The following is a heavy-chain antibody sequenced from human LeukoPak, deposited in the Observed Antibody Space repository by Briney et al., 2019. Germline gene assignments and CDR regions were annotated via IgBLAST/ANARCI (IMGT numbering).Heavy chain of an antibody. CDR1: GGSISSYY. D-gene: IGHD6-13*01. CDR2: IYTSGST. Sequence: SETLSLTCTVSGGSISSYYWRWIRQPAGKGLEWIGRIYTSGSTNYNPSLKSRVTMSVDTSKNQFSLKLSSVTAADTAVYYCARDRISYSSSWYGVWGQGTLVTVSS. CDR3: ARDRISYSSSWYGV. V-gene: IGHV4-4*07. J-gene: IGHJ4*02.